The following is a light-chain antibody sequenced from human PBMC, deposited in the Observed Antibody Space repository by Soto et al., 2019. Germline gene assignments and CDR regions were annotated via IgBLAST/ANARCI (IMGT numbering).Light chain of an antibody. Sequence: QSVLTQPPSASGTPGQRVTISCSGSSSNIRSNYVYWYHQLPGTAPKLLIYRNNQRPSGVPDRFSGSKSGTSASLAIGGLRSEDEADYFCAAWDDSLSGDVFGTGTKLTFL. CDR3: AAWDDSLSGDV. J-gene: IGLJ1*01. CDR2: RNN. V-gene: IGLV1-47*01. CDR1: SSNIRSNY.